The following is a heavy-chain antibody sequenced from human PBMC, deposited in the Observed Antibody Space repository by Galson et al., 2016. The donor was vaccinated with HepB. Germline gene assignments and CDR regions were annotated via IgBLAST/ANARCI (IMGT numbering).Heavy chain of an antibody. CDR1: GFTLSSYW. D-gene: IGHD5-24*01. CDR3: ARRMATITSFDY. V-gene: IGHV3-74*01. J-gene: IGHJ4*02. Sequence: LRLSCAASGFTLSSYWMHWVRQAPGKGLVWVSRINSDGSSTSYADSVKGRFTISRDNAKNTLYLQMNSLRAEDTAVYYCARRMATITSFDYWGQGTLVTVAS. CDR2: INSDGSST.